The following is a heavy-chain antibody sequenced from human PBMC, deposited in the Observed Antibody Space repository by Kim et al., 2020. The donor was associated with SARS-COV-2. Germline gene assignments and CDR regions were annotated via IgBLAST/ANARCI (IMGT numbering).Heavy chain of an antibody. J-gene: IGHJ4*02. CDR3: AKDQRYCNSASCYIWAFDY. CDR1: GFTFSSNA. CDR2: ISSSGSST. Sequence: GGSLRLSCAASGFTFSSNAMSWVRQAPGKGLEWVSTISSSGSSTYYADSVKGRFTISRDNSKNTLYLQMNSLRAEDTALYNCAKDQRYCNSASCYIWAFDYWGQGTLVTVSS. D-gene: IGHD2-2*02. V-gene: IGHV3-23*01.